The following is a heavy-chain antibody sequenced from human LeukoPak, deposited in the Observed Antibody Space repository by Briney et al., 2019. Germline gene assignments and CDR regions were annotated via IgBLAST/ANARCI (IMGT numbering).Heavy chain of an antibody. CDR1: GFTFSSYA. J-gene: IGHJ4*02. Sequence: GGSLRLSCAASGFTFSSYAMSWVRQAPGKGLEWVSAISGSGGSRYYADSVKGRFTISRDNSKNTLYLQMNSLRAEDTGVYYCAKRSAESSGYFDYWGQGTLVTVSS. D-gene: IGHD6-19*01. CDR3: AKRSAESSGYFDY. V-gene: IGHV3-23*01. CDR2: ISGSGGSR.